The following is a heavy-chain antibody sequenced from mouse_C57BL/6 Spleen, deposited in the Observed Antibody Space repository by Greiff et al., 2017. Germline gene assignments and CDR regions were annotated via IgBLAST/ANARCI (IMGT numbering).Heavy chain of an antibody. CDR2: INPSNGGT. J-gene: IGHJ4*01. CDR3: ARRYGSLYAMDY. Sequence: VKLQQPGTELVKPGASVKLSCKASGYTFTSYWMHWVKQKPGPGLEWIGNINPSNGGTNYNEKFKSKATLIVDKSSSTAYMQLSSLTSEDSAVYYCARRYGSLYAMDYWGQGTSVTVSS. V-gene: IGHV1-53*01. CDR1: GYTFTSYW. D-gene: IGHD1-1*01.